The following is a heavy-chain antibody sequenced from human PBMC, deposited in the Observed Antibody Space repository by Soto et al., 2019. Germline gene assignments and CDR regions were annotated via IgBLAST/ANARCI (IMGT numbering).Heavy chain of an antibody. CDR2: IEPSGGKT. D-gene: IGHD3-10*01. V-gene: IGHV1-46*01. CDR3: GRVMRSLLSITALDT. J-gene: IGHJ5*02. CDR1: GYTFTRDQ. Sequence: ASLQVSCKASGYTFTRDQIHWVRQAPGQGLEWMGMIEPSGGKTNYAQKFQGRVTLTSDTSTSTVYMALSSLRSDDTAIYFCGRVMRSLLSITALDTWGQGTLVTVSS.